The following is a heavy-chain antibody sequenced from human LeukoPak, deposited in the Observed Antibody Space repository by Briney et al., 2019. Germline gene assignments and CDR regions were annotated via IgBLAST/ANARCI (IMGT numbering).Heavy chain of an antibody. V-gene: IGHV1-2*06. CDR3: ARETKLEWLLIFDY. D-gene: IGHD3-3*01. CDR2: INPNSGGT. J-gene: IGHJ4*01. Sequence: ASVKVSCKASGYTFTGYYMHWVRQAPGQGLEWMGRINPNSGGTNYAQKFQGRVTMTRYTSISTAYMELSRLRSDDTAVYYCARETKLEWLLIFDYWGHGTLVTASS. CDR1: GYTFTGYY.